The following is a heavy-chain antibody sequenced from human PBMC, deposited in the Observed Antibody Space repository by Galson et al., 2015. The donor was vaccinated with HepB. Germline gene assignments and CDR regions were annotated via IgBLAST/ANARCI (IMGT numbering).Heavy chain of an antibody. V-gene: IGHV3-48*01. CDR2: ISATSSTI. Sequence: SLRLSCAGSGFTFTRYALNWVRQAPGKGLEWVSYISATSSTIEYADAVKGRFTISRDNAKNSLFLQMSSLRAEDTAVYYCARDSRATFGEPNWFDPWGQGTLVTVSS. CDR1: GFTFTRYA. J-gene: IGHJ5*02. D-gene: IGHD3-3*01. CDR3: ARDSRATFGEPNWFDP.